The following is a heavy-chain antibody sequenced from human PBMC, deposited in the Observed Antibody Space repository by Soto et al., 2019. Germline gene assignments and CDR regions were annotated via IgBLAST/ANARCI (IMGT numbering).Heavy chain of an antibody. CDR3: ASGMYYYDSSGYYFNWFDP. CDR2: IIPIFGTA. D-gene: IGHD3-22*01. CDR1: GGTFSSYA. V-gene: IGHV1-69*01. J-gene: IGHJ5*02. Sequence: QVQLVQSGAEVKKPGSSVKVSCKASGGTFSSYAISWVRQAPGQGLEWMGGIIPIFGTANYAQKFQGRVTITADESTSTAYMELSSLRSEDTAVYYCASGMYYYDSSGYYFNWFDPWGQGTLVTVSS.